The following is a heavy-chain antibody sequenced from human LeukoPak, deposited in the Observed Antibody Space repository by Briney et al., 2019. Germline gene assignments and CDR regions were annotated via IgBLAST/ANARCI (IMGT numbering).Heavy chain of an antibody. D-gene: IGHD2-2*01. V-gene: IGHV4-39*07. Sequence: SETLSLACTVSGGSINSTTHHWDWIRQPPGKGLEWIGSVYYSGSSFSNPSLRSRVTISVDTSKNQFFLRLNSVTAADTAVYYCARSRSSTTGVSLGYYMDVWGKGTTVTVSS. CDR3: ARSRSSTTGVSLGYYMDV. J-gene: IGHJ6*03. CDR2: VYYSGSS. CDR1: GGSINSTTHH.